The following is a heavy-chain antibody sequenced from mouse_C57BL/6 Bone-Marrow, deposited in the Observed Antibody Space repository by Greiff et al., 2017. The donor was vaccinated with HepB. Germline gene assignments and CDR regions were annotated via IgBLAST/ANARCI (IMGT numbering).Heavy chain of an antibody. CDR1: GFTFSSYG. V-gene: IGHV5-6*02. Sequence: EVKLEESGGDLVKPGGSLKLSCAASGFTFSSYGMSWVRQTPDKRLEWVATISSGGSYTYYPDSVKGRFTISRDNAKNTLYLQMSSLKSEDTAMYYCARQLRLQGFDYWGQGTTLTVSS. J-gene: IGHJ2*01. D-gene: IGHD3-2*02. CDR3: ARQLRLQGFDY. CDR2: ISSGGSYT.